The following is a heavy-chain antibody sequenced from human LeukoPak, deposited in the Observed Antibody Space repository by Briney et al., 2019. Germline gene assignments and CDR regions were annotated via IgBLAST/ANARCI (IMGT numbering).Heavy chain of an antibody. D-gene: IGHD1-7*01. CDR1: GGTFSSYA. V-gene: IGHV1-69*05. CDR3: ARDNYAGANWFDP. CDR2: IIPIFGTA. J-gene: IGHJ5*02. Sequence: ASVKVSCKASGGTFSSYAISWVRQAPGQGLEWMGGIIPIFGTANYAQKFQGRVTITTDESTSTAYMELSSLRSEDTAVYYCARDNYAGANWFDPWDQGTLVTVSS.